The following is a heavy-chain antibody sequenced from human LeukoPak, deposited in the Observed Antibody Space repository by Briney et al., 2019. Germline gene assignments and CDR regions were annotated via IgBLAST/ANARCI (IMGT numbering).Heavy chain of an antibody. V-gene: IGHV4-59*11. CDR3: ARDAY. J-gene: IGHJ4*02. Sequence: PSETLSLTCTVSGVSIGSHYWSWIRQSPGKGLEWIGCVYNSGTTVYNPSITGRVTISVDTSKNQYSLNLRSVTAADAAVYYCARDAYWGQGILVTVSS. CDR1: GVSIGSHY. CDR2: VYNSGTT.